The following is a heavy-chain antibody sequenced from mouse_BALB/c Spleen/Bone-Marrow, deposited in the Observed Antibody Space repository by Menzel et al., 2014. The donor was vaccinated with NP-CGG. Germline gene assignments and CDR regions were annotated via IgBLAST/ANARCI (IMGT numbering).Heavy chain of an antibody. D-gene: IGHD1-1*01. Sequence: EVKLVESGAELVKPGASVKLSCTASGFNFKDTYMHWVKQRPEQGLEWIGRIDPANVNTKYDPKFQGKATITADTSSNTAYLQLSSLTSEDTAVYYCASYVYGYYFDYWGQGTTLTVSS. CDR3: ASYVYGYYFDY. V-gene: IGHV14-3*02. J-gene: IGHJ2*01. CDR2: IDPANVNT. CDR1: GFNFKDTY.